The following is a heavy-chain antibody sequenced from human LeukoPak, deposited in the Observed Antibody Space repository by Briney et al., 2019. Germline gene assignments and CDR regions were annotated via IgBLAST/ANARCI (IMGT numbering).Heavy chain of an antibody. V-gene: IGHV3-23*01. CDR2: ISGSGRGGST. Sequence: GSLRLSCAGSGFSFSDYGMSWVRQPPGKGLEWVSGISGSGRGGSTYYAGSVKGRFTISRDNSKNTLYLQMNRLRVEDTAIYYCARTGGGSGYWGQGTLVTVSS. J-gene: IGHJ4*02. D-gene: IGHD2-15*01. CDR1: GFSFSDYG. CDR3: ARTGGGSGY.